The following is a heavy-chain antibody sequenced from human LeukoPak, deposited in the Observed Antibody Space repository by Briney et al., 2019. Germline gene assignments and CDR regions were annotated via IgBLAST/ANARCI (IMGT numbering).Heavy chain of an antibody. CDR1: GGTFSSYA. Sequence: SVKVSCKASGGTFSSYAISWVRQAPGQGLEWMGRIIPIYGTANYAQKFQGRVTITTDESTSTAYMELSSLRSEDTAVYYCAREPESPYCSSTSCYWAYMDVWGKGTTVTVSS. CDR3: AREPESPYCSSTSCYWAYMDV. V-gene: IGHV1-69*05. J-gene: IGHJ6*03. D-gene: IGHD2-2*01. CDR2: IIPIYGTA.